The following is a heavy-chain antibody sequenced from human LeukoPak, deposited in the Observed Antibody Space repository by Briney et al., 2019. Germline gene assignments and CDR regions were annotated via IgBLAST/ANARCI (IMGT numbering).Heavy chain of an antibody. CDR1: GFTFSAYA. CDR2: INKSGGRT. D-gene: IGHD3-16*01. CDR3: AKVRGGYAFDI. V-gene: IGHV3-23*01. Sequence: AGGSLRLSCAASGFTFSAYAMSWVRQAPGKGLQWVSAINKSGGRTYYADSVKGRFAISRDTSKNTLYLQMNSLRAGDTAVVYCAKVRGGYAFDIWGQGTMVTVSS. J-gene: IGHJ3*02.